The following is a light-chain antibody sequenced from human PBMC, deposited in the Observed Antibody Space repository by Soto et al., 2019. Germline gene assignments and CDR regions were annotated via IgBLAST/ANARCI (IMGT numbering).Light chain of an antibody. Sequence: QSALTQPVSVSGSPGQSIAISCTGTSSDVGGYNYVSWYQQHPGKAPKLMIYDVSNRPSGVSNRFSGSKSGNTASLTISGLQAEDEADYYCCSYTTSSTYVFGTGTKVTVL. V-gene: IGLV2-14*03. CDR2: DVS. CDR1: SSDVGGYNY. J-gene: IGLJ1*01. CDR3: CSYTTSSTYV.